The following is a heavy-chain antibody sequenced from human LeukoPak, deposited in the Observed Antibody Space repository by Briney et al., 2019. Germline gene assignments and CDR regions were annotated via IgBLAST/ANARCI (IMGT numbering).Heavy chain of an antibody. D-gene: IGHD3/OR15-3a*01. CDR2: MNADGSEK. CDR3: ARDQTGQAWTY. V-gene: IGHV3-7*04. CDR1: GFIFSNYW. J-gene: IGHJ4*02. Sequence: GGSLRLSCVASGFIFSNYWMSWVRQVPGKGLEWVANMNADGSEKHYVDSVKGRFTISRENAKNSLYLQISSLRAEDTAVYYCARDQTGQAWTYWGQGTPVTVSS.